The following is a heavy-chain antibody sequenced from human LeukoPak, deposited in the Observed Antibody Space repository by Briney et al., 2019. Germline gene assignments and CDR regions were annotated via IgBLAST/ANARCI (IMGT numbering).Heavy chain of an antibody. CDR3: ARASVLRFLEFDY. V-gene: IGHV3-7*04. J-gene: IGHJ4*02. CDR2: IKQDGSEK. CDR1: GFTFSSYW. D-gene: IGHD3-3*01. Sequence: GGSLRLSCAASGFTFSSYWMSWVRQAPGGGLEWVSNIKQDGSEKYYVDSVKGRFTISRDNAKNSLYLQMNSLRAEDTAVYYCARASVLRFLEFDYWGQGTLVTVSS.